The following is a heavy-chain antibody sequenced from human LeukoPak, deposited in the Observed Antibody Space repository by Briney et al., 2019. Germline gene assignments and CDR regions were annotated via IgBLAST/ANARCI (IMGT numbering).Heavy chain of an antibody. CDR3: AKDQNYESSGYYGGFDY. V-gene: IGHV3-23*01. CDR1: GFSFSSHV. D-gene: IGHD3-22*01. J-gene: IGHJ4*02. Sequence: PGRSLRLSCAASGFSFSSHVMHWVRQAPGKGLEWVSGISGSGGDTYYADSVRGRFTISRDNSKNTLNLQMNSLRAEDTALYYCAKDQNYESSGYYGGFDYWGQGTLVTVSS. CDR2: ISGSGGDT.